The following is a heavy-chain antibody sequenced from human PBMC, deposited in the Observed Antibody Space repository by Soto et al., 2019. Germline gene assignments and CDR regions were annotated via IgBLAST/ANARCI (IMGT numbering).Heavy chain of an antibody. CDR3: ARKPPAAIQGWAYGMDV. CDR1: GFTVTANY. Sequence: LRLSCAASGFTVTANYMIWVRRPPGKGLEWVSTTFSGGNTNYANSVKGRFTISRDNSENTVYLQMNNLRVEDTAVYYCARKPPAAIQGWAYGMDVWGQGTTVTVSS. CDR2: TFSGGNT. D-gene: IGHD2-2*01. V-gene: IGHV3-53*01. J-gene: IGHJ6*02.